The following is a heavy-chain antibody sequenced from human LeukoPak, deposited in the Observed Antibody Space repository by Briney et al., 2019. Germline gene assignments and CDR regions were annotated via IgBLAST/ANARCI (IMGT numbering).Heavy chain of an antibody. D-gene: IGHD3-22*01. V-gene: IGHV4-39*01. CDR3: ARHSHYYNSKGFDY. CDR1: SGSRSSSSYY. Sequence: SETLYLTCTVSSGSRSSSSYYWAWIRQPPGKGLEWIGSIYYSGSTYYNPSLKSRVTISVDTSKNQFSLKLSSVTAADTAVYYCARHSHYYNSKGFDYWGQGTLVTVSS. J-gene: IGHJ4*02. CDR2: IYYSGST.